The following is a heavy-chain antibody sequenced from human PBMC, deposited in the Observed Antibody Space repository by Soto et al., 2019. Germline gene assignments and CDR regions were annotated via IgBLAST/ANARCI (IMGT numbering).Heavy chain of an antibody. D-gene: IGHD3-10*01. Sequence: QVQLVESGGGVVQPGRSLRLSCAASGFTFSSYGMHWVRQAPGKGLEWVAVIWYDGSNKYYADSVKGRFTISRDNSKNTLYLQMSSLRAEDTAVYYCARDYYGSGPGDYWGQGTLVTVSS. CDR3: ARDYYGSGPGDY. CDR1: GFTFSSYG. J-gene: IGHJ4*02. CDR2: IWYDGSNK. V-gene: IGHV3-33*01.